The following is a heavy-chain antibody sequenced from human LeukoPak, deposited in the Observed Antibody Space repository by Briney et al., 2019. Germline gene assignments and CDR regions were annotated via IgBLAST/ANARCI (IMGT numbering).Heavy chain of an antibody. J-gene: IGHJ3*02. CDR1: GGSISSGGYS. V-gene: IGHV4-30-4*07. D-gene: IGHD5-18*01. CDR3: ARDPGYSYGYGDAFDI. Sequence: PSQTLSFTCAVSGGSISSGGYSWSWIRQPPGKGLEWIGYIYYSGSTYYNPSLKSRVTISVDTSKNQFSLKLSSVTAADTAVYYCARDPGYSYGYGDAFDIWGQGTMVTVSS. CDR2: IYYSGST.